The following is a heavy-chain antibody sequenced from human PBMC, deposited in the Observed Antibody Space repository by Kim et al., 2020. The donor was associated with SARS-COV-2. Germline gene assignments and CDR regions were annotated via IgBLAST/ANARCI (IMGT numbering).Heavy chain of an antibody. Sequence: VKGRFTFPRDNSKNTLYRKMNSLRAEDTAVYYCAKDRYSYGPAYYGMDVWGQGTTVTVSS. CDR3: AKDRYSYGPAYYGMDV. J-gene: IGHJ6*02. D-gene: IGHD5-18*01. V-gene: IGHV3-30*02.